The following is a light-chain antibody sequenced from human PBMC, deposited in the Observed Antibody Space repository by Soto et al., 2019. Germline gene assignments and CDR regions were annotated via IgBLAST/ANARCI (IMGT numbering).Light chain of an antibody. V-gene: IGKV1-27*01. J-gene: IGKJ4*01. CDR1: QGISNY. CDR3: QKCGIAPFS. CDR2: AAS. Sequence: DIQMTQSPSSLSASVGDRVTITCRASQGISNYLAWYQQKPGKVPKLLIYAASTLQSVVPSRFSGSGSGTDFTLTISSLQPEDGATYYCQKCGIAPFSFGGGTKVELK.